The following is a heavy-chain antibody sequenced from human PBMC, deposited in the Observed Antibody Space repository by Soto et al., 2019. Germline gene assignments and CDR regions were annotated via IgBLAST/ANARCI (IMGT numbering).Heavy chain of an antibody. D-gene: IGHD3-16*01. CDR2: ISAYNGNT. CDR3: ARGGRQIDY. J-gene: IGHJ4*02. CDR1: GYTFTNFG. Sequence: QVQLVQSGAEVKKPGASVKVSCKASGYTFTNFGISWVRQAPGQGLEWMGWISAYNGNTNNAQKFQGRVTMTTNTYTIPAYMEVRRPRLDDTAVYSCARGGRQIDYWGQGTLVTVSS. V-gene: IGHV1-18*01.